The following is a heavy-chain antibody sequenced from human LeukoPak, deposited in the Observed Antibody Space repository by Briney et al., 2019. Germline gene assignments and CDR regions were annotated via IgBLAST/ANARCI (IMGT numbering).Heavy chain of an antibody. V-gene: IGHV1-69*04. D-gene: IGHD3-22*01. CDR1: GGTFSSCA. J-gene: IGHJ4*02. CDR2: IIRIFGIA. CDR3: ARTLHYYDSSGFAY. Sequence: SVTVSFKASGGTFSSCAITWVRQAPGQGLEWMGRIIRIFGIANYAQKFQGRVTITADKSTSTAYMELSSLRSEDTAVYYCARTLHYYDSSGFAYWGQGTLFTVSS.